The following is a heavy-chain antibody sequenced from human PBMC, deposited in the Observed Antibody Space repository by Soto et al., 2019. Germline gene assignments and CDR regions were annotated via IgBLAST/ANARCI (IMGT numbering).Heavy chain of an antibody. CDR2: IDHSGST. J-gene: IGHJ4*02. CDR1: GFALSSNGM. CDR3: ARDGPTGSGSYWDYFDL. Sequence: GSLRLSCAASGFALSSNGMTWVRQPPGKSLEWIGEIDHSGSTKYNPSLKSRVTISIERSRNQFSLNLTSVTAADTAVYYCARDGPTGSGSYWDYFDLWGQGTLVTV. D-gene: IGHD3-10*01. V-gene: IGHV4-4*02.